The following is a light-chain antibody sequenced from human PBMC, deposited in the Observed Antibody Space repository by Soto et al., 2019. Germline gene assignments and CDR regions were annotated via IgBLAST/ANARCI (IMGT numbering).Light chain of an antibody. Sequence: EIVMTQSPATLSVSPGERATLSCRASQSVSSNLAWYQQKPGQAPRLLIYGASTRATGIPARFSGSGSGTEVTLPISSLQSEDVAVYYCQQYNNWPPYTFGQGTKLEIK. J-gene: IGKJ2*01. V-gene: IGKV3-15*01. CDR1: QSVSSN. CDR3: QQYNNWPPYT. CDR2: GAS.